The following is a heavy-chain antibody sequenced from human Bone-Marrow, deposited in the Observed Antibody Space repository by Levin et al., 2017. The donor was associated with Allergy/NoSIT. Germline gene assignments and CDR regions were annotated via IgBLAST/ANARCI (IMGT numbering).Heavy chain of an antibody. CDR1: GYPFTSFD. Sequence: AASVKVSCQASGYPFTSFDIRWVRQVSGQGFELMGWMNTNSGDTTYTEKFQGRVTMTRDTSTNTAYMELRNLNFDDTAVYFCARGPHAIFGVVIMELDNWGQGTLVTVSS. CDR2: MNTNSGDT. V-gene: IGHV1-8*01. D-gene: IGHD3-3*01. CDR3: ARGPHAIFGVVIMELDN. J-gene: IGHJ4*02.